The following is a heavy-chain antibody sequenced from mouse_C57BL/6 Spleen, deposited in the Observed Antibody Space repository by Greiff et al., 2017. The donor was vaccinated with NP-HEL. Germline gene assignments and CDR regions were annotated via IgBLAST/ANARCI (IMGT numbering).Heavy chain of an antibody. CDR1: GYTFTDYE. Sequence: QVQLQQSGAELVRPGASVTLSCKASGYTFTDYEMHWVKQTPVHGLEWIGAIDPETGGTAYNQKFKGKAILTADKSSSTAYMELRSLTSEDSAVYYCTRGWLTYAMDYWGQGTSVTVSS. J-gene: IGHJ4*01. CDR3: TRGWLTYAMDY. V-gene: IGHV1-15*01. D-gene: IGHD2-3*01. CDR2: IDPETGGT.